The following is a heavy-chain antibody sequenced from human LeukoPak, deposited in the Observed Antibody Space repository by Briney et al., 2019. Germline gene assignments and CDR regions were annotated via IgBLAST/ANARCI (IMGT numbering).Heavy chain of an antibody. Sequence: SETLSLTCTVSGGSISSSSYYWGWIRQPPGKGLEWIGSIYYSGSTYYNPSLKSRVTISVDTSKNQFSLKLSSVTAADTAVYYCASSLWFGEAEAISFDYWGQGTLVTVSS. D-gene: IGHD3-10*01. V-gene: IGHV4-39*07. CDR2: IYYSGST. CDR1: GGSISSSSYY. J-gene: IGHJ4*02. CDR3: ASSLWFGEAEAISFDY.